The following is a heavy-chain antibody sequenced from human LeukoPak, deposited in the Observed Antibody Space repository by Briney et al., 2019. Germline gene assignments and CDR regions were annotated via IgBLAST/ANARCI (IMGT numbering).Heavy chain of an antibody. CDR3: ARLEYGDYVHAS. V-gene: IGHV5-10-1*01. CDR2: IDPSDSYT. D-gene: IGHD4-17*01. J-gene: IGHJ4*02. Sequence: GESLKISCQGSGYRFTSYWISWVRQMPGKGLEWMGRIDPSDSYTKYSLSFQGHVTLPADKSISTAYLQWSSLKASDTAMYYCARLEYGDYVHASWGQGTLVTVSS. CDR1: GYRFTSYW.